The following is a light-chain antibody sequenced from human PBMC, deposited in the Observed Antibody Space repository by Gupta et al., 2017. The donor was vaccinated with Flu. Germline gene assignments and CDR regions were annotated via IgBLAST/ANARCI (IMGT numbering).Light chain of an antibody. Sequence: PSSLSASTGDRVTITCRASQGIGSYLAWYQQKPGKAPKLLIYAASTLQSGVPSRFSGSGSGTDFTLTISCLQSEDFATYYCQQEDSYPRTFGQGTKVEIK. CDR3: QQEDSYPRT. V-gene: IGKV1-8*01. J-gene: IGKJ1*01. CDR2: AAS. CDR1: QGIGSY.